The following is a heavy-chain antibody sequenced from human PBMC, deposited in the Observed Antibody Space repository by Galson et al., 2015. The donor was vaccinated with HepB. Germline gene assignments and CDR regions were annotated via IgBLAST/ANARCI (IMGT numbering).Heavy chain of an antibody. CDR3: ARGFRSFDF. CDR1: GYTFANYG. Sequence: SVKVSCKASGYTFANYGISWVRQAPGQGLEWLGWISVYDGNTNYAQRVQGRVTMTTDTSTSTAYVDLRSLRSDDTAVYYCARGFRSFDFWGQGTLVTVSS. CDR2: ISVYDGNT. V-gene: IGHV1-18*01. J-gene: IGHJ4*02.